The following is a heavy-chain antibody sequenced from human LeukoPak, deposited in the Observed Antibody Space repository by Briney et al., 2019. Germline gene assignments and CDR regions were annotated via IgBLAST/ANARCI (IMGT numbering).Heavy chain of an antibody. CDR3: ARDGYGLDTPMVSTNFDY. J-gene: IGHJ4*02. Sequence: GGSLRLSCAASGFTFRSSAMHWVRQAPGKGLEWVAVTSYDGRNKYYADSAKGRFTISRDNSKDTLYLQMNSLRPEDTAVYYCARDGYGLDTPMVSTNFDYWGQGTLVTVSS. V-gene: IGHV3-30*04. D-gene: IGHD5-18*01. CDR1: GFTFRSSA. CDR2: TSYDGRNK.